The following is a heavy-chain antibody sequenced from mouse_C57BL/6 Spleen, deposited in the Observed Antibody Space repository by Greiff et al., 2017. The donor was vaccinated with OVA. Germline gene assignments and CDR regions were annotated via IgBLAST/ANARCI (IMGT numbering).Heavy chain of an antibody. CDR1: GYTFTSYW. D-gene: IGHD2-2*01. J-gene: IGHJ3*01. CDR2: IDPSDSET. CDR3: ARWGYDVAGFAY. Sequence: QVQLLQPGAELVRPGSSVKLSCKASGYTFTSYWMHWVKQRPIQGLEWIGNIDPSDSETHYNQKFKDKATLTVDKSSSTAYMQISSLTSEDSAVYYCARWGYDVAGFAYWGQGTLVTVSA. V-gene: IGHV1-52*01.